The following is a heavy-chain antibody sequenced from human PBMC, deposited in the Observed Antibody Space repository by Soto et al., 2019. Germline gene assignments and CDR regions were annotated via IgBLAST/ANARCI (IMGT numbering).Heavy chain of an antibody. CDR1: GFTLSANW. CDR2: INRDGSNK. J-gene: IGHJ3*02. Sequence: EVQLEESGGDLVQPGGSLRLSCAASGFTLSANWMTWVRQAPGKGLEWVANINRDGSNKSYLDSVRGQFTISRDNVGNDMDLQMDSLRADGTALYYCARDLSPGGSCLYLDACDIWGQGTMVTVSS. D-gene: IGHD6-13*01. CDR3: ARDLSPGGSCLYLDACDI. V-gene: IGHV3-7*05.